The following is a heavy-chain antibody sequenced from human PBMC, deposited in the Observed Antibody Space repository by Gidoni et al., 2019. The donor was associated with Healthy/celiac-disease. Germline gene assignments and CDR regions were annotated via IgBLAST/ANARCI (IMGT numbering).Heavy chain of an antibody. CDR3: ARDEGATNDAFDI. J-gene: IGHJ3*02. V-gene: IGHV3-21*01. Sequence: EVQLVESGVGLVQPGVSLRHSFAASGFTFSSYSMNWGRQAPGKGMEWVSSISSSSSYIYYADSVKGRFTISRDNAKNSLYLKMNSLRAEDTDGYYCARDEGATNDAFDIWGQGTMVTVSS. CDR1: GFTFSSYS. D-gene: IGHD1-26*01. CDR2: ISSSSSYI.